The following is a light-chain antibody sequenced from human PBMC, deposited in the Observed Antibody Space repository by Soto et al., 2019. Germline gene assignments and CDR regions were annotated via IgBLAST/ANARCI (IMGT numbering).Light chain of an antibody. J-gene: IGLJ2*01. CDR3: CSYAGSSRV. V-gene: IGLV2-23*02. CDR2: EVS. Sequence: QSALTQPASVSGSPGQSITISCTGTSSDVGSYNLVSWYQQHPGKAPKLMSYEVSKRPSGVSNRFSGSKSGNTASLTISGLQAEDEDDYYCCSYAGSSRVFGGGTKLTVL. CDR1: SSDVGSYNL.